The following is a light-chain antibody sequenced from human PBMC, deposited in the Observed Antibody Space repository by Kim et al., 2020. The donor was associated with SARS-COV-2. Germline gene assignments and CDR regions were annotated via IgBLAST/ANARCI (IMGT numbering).Light chain of an antibody. Sequence: QSALTQPPSASGSPGQSVTISCTGTNSDVGDYNHVSWYQQDPGKAPKLIIYDVIKRPSGVPDRFSGSKSGNTASLTVSGLQAEDESDYYCTSYAGNNNLVFGTGTKVTVL. V-gene: IGLV2-8*01. CDR3: TSYAGNNNLV. J-gene: IGLJ1*01. CDR1: NSDVGDYNH. CDR2: DVI.